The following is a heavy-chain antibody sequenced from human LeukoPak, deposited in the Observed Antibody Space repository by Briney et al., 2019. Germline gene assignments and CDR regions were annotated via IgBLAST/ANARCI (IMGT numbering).Heavy chain of an antibody. Sequence: GGSLRLSCAASGVTFSSHSMHWVRQAPGKGLVWVSGISNDGTSTTYADSVKGRFTISRDNAKNTLYLQMHRLRAEDTAVYSCARGWFGPDSCGQGTLVTVSS. J-gene: IGHJ5*01. V-gene: IGHV3-74*01. CDR2: ISNDGTST. CDR1: GVTFSSHS. D-gene: IGHD3-10*01. CDR3: ARGWFGPDS.